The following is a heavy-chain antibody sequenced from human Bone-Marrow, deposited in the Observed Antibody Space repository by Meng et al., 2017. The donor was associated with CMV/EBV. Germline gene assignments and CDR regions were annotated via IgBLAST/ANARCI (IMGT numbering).Heavy chain of an antibody. V-gene: IGHV3-74*01. J-gene: IGHJ5*02. D-gene: IGHD6-6*01. CDR1: GFTFSSYW. Sequence: GGPLRLPCAASGFTFSSYWMHWVRQAPGKGLVWVSRINSDGSSTSYADSVKGRFTISRDNAKNTLYLQMNSLRAEDTAVYYCARKPDSSSWLYDWFDPWGQGTLVTVSS. CDR2: INSDGSST. CDR3: ARKPDSSSWLYDWFDP.